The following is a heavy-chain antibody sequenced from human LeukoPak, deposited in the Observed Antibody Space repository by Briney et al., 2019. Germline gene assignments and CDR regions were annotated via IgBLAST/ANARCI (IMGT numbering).Heavy chain of an antibody. CDR1: GGTFSSYA. V-gene: IGHV1-69*04. J-gene: IGHJ4*02. D-gene: IGHD5-18*01. Sequence: GSSVKVSCKASGGTFSSYAISWVRQAPGQGLEWMVRIIPIFGIANYAQKFQGRVTITADKSTSTAYMELSSLRSEDTAVYYCARCSAGQLWELTSFDYWGQGTLVTVSS. CDR2: IIPIFGIA. CDR3: ARCSAGQLWELTSFDY.